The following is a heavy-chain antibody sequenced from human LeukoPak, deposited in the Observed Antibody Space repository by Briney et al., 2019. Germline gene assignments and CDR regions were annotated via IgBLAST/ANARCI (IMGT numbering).Heavy chain of an antibody. CDR3: ARQGGSYVGAFDI. CDR2: IYYSGST. D-gene: IGHD1-26*01. Sequence: ESSETLSLTCTVSGGSISSGGYYWSWIRQHPGKGLEWIGYIYYSGSTYYNPSLKSRVTISVDTSKSQFSLKLSSVTAADTAVYYCARQGGSYVGAFDIWGQGTMVTVSS. J-gene: IGHJ3*02. CDR1: GGSISSGGYY. V-gene: IGHV4-31*03.